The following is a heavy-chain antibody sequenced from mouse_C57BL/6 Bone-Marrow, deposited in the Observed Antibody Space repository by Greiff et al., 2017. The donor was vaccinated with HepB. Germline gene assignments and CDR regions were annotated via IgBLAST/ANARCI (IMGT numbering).Heavy chain of an antibody. CDR1: GFTFSDYY. CDR3: ARHDTPFYAMDY. D-gene: IGHD5-1-1*01. V-gene: IGHV5-12*01. J-gene: IGHJ4*01. CDR2: ISNGGGST. Sequence: EVKVEESGGGLVQPGGSLKLSCAASGFTFSDYYMYWVRQTPEKRLEWVAYISNGGGSTYYPDTVKGRFTISRDNAKNTLYLQMSRLKSEDTAMYYCARHDTPFYAMDYWGQGTSVTVSS.